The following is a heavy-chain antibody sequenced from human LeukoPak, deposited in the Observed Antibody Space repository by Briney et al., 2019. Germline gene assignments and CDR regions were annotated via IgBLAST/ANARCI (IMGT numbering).Heavy chain of an antibody. CDR2: ISGSGGST. J-gene: IGHJ3*02. CDR1: GFTFSSYG. D-gene: IGHD3-16*02. V-gene: IGHV3-23*01. Sequence: GGTLRLSCAASGFTFSSYGMSWVRQAPGKGLEWVSAISGSGGSTSYADSVKGRFTISRDNSKNTLYLQMNSLRAEDTAVYYCAKDLMTSYDYVWGSYPLDAFDIWGQGTMVTVSS. CDR3: AKDLMTSYDYVWGSYPLDAFDI.